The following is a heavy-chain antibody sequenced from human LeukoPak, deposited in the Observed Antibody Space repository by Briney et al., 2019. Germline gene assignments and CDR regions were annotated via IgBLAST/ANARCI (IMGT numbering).Heavy chain of an antibody. J-gene: IGHJ5*02. CDR1: GGSISSYY. CDR3: ASLDYYGNWFDP. D-gene: IGHD3-10*01. V-gene: IGHV4-4*07. Sequence: SETLSLTCTVSGGSISSYYWSWIRQPAGKGLEWIGRIYTSGSTNYNPSLKSRVTMSVDTSKNQFSLKLSSVTAADTAVYYCASLDYYGNWFDPWGQGTLVTVSS. CDR2: IYTSGST.